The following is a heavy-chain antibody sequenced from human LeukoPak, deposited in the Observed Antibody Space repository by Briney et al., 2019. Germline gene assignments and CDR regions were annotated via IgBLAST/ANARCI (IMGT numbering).Heavy chain of an antibody. J-gene: IGHJ5*02. Sequence: GGSLRLSCGGSGFTFRSFAVTWVRQAPGKGLDWVSSITANGDRTYYADSVKGRFTISRDNSKNTLYLQMSSLRAEDTAVYYCARDIAPEHWFDPWGQGTLVTVSS. CDR1: GFTFRSFA. CDR3: ARDIAPEHWFDP. CDR2: ITANGDRT. D-gene: IGHD3-16*02. V-gene: IGHV3-23*01.